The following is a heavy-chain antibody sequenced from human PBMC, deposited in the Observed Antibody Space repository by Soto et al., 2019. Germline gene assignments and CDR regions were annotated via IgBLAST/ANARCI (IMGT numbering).Heavy chain of an antibody. Sequence: QLQLQESGPGLVKPSETLSLTCSVSGDSINSDNYYWGWIRQPPGKGLEWIGSIYYRGNTYNNPSLKTRGTISLDKSKSQFPLKLNSVTAADSAVYFCARLEGLATISHYFYYWGQGTLVTVSS. V-gene: IGHV4-39*01. J-gene: IGHJ4*02. CDR3: ARLEGLATISHYFYY. D-gene: IGHD3-9*01. CDR1: GDSINSDNYY. CDR2: IYYRGNT.